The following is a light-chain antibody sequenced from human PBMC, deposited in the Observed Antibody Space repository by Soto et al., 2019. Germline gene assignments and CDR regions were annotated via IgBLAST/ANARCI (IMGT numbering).Light chain of an antibody. J-gene: IGKJ1*01. CDR2: GAS. V-gene: IGKV3-20*01. CDR3: QQYGTSPAT. CDR1: QSVSSEY. Sequence: EIVLTQSPGTLSLSPGDRVTLSCRASQSVSSEYLAWYQQKPGQAPRLLIFGASIRATGISDRFSGSGSGTDFTLTITRLEPADFAVYYCQQYGTSPATFGQGTKVEIK.